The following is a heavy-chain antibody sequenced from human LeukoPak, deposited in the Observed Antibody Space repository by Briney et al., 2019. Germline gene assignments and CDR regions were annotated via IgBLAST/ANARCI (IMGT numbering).Heavy chain of an antibody. V-gene: IGHV3-21*01. CDR3: ARDLVAAAGTADY. CDR1: GFTFSSYS. CDR2: ISSSSRYI. J-gene: IGHJ4*02. D-gene: IGHD6-13*01. Sequence: SGGSLRLSCAASGFTFSSYSMNWVRQAPGKGLEWVSSISSSSRYIYYADSVKGRFTISRDNAKNSLYLQMNSLRAEDTAVYYCARDLVAAAGTADYWGQGTLVTVSS.